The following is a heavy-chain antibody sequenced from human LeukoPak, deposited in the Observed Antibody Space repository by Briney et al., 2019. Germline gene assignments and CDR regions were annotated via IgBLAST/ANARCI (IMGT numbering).Heavy chain of an antibody. CDR3: ATIKRGNIYVYFDF. V-gene: IGHV4-59*11. D-gene: IGHD5-18*01. CDR1: GGSMNSHY. J-gene: IGHJ4*02. Sequence: SETLSLTCTVSGGSMNSHYWSWIRQPPGKGLEWIGYMLDTVTTKANPSLKSRFTLSAVTSKNQFSLRLTSGTAADTAVYYCATIKRGNIYVYFDFWGQGILVTVSS. CDR2: MLDTVTT.